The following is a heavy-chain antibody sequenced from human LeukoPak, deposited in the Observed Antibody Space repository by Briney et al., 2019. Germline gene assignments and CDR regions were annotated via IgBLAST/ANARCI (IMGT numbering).Heavy chain of an antibody. CDR2: NYHSGSI. Sequence: SETLSLTCTVSGYSIRRGLYWGWIRQSPGKGLEWIGSNYHSGSIYYNSSLKSRVTISVDTSKNQFSLKLSSVTAADTAVYYCARANYYDSSGYSRGAFDIWGQGTTVTVSS. CDR3: ARANYYDSSGYSRGAFDI. CDR1: GYSIRRGLY. D-gene: IGHD3-22*01. V-gene: IGHV4-38-2*02. J-gene: IGHJ3*02.